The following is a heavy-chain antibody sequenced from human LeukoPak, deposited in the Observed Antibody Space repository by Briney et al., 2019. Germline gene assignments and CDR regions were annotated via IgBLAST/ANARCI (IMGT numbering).Heavy chain of an antibody. CDR3: VRSLRSADF. CDR1: GFTFSTYA. Sequence: GGSLRLSCAASGFTFSTYAMSWVRQAPGKGLEWVSGITGSGGGTYYADSVKGRFTISRDNAKNTLFLQMDSLRPEDTAVYYCVRSLRSADFWGQGTLVTVSS. V-gene: IGHV3-23*01. J-gene: IGHJ4*02. CDR2: ITGSGGGT.